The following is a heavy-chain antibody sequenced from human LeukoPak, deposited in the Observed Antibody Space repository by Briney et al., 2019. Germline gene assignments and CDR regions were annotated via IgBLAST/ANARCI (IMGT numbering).Heavy chain of an antibody. CDR1: GGSISSYY. J-gene: IGHJ4*02. CDR3: ARERDYGDEEDY. CDR2: IYYSGST. D-gene: IGHD4-17*01. Sequence: SETLSLTCTVSGGSISSYYWSWIRQPPGKGLEWIGYIYYSGSTNYNPSLKSRVTISVDTSKNQFSLKLSSVTAADTAVYYCARERDYGDEEDYWGQGTLVTVSS. V-gene: IGHV4-59*12.